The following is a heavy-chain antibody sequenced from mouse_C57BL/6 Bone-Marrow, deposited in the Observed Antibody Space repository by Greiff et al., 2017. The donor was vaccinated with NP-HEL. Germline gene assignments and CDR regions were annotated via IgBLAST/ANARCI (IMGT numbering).Heavy chain of an antibody. CDR3: ASSRCGGMDY. Sequence: VQLQQPGAELVRPGTSVKLSCKASGYTFTSYWMHWVKQRPGQGLEWIGVIDPSDSYTNYNQKFKGKATLTVDTSSSTAYMQLSSLTSEDSAVYYCASSRCGGMDYWGQGTSVTVSS. CDR2: IDPSDSYT. J-gene: IGHJ4*01. CDR1: GYTFTSYW. V-gene: IGHV1-59*01.